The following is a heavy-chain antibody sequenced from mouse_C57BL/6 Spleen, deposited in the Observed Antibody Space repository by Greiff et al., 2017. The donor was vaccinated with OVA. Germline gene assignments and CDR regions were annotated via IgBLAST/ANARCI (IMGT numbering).Heavy chain of an antibody. CDR2: IRSKSNNYAT. CDR3: VRQGGYLYAMDY. V-gene: IGHV10-1*01. CDR1: GFSFNTYA. J-gene: IGHJ4*01. Sequence: EVQLVESGGGLVQPKGSLKLSCAASGFSFNTYAMNWVRQAPGKGLEWVARIRSKSNNYATYYADSVKDRFTISRDDSESMLDLQMNNVKTEDTAMYYCVRQGGYLYAMDYWGQGTSVTVSS. D-gene: IGHD3-1*01.